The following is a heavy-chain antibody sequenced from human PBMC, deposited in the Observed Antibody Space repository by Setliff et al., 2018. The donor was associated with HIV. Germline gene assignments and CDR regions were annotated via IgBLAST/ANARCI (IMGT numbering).Heavy chain of an antibody. CDR3: ARGRHCNGGACYPQYYYYYHYMDV. V-gene: IGHV4-34*01. CDR2: IYHGGNT. CDR1: GGSFSGYR. J-gene: IGHJ6*03. D-gene: IGHD2-15*01. Sequence: PSETLSLTCAVYGGSFSGYRWSWIRQPPGKGLEWIGQIYHGGNTRYNPSLKSRLTMSIDKSKNQVSLELTSVTAADTAVYYCARGRHCNGGACYPQYYYYYHYMDVWGKGTTVTVSS.